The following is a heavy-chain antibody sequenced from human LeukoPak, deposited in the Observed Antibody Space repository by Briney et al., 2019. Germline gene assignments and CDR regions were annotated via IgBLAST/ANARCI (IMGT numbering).Heavy chain of an antibody. V-gene: IGHV3-23*01. Sequence: GASLRLSCAASGFTFSSHAMSWVRQAPGEGLEWVSAISGSGGSTYYADSVKGRFTLSRDNSKNTLYLQMNSLRAEDTAVYICAKGPAFGGATGYCDYWGQGPLVTVPS. CDR3: AKGPAFGGATGYCDY. CDR1: GFTFSSHA. D-gene: IGHD1-26*01. J-gene: IGHJ4*02. CDR2: ISGSGGST.